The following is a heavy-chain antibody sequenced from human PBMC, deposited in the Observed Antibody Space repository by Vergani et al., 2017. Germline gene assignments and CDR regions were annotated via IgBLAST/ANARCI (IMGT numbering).Heavy chain of an antibody. D-gene: IGHD3-16*01. Sequence: QVQLQESGPGLVKPSQTLSLTCTVSGGSISSGGYYWSWIRQPPGKGLEWIGYIYYSGSTNYNPSLKSRVTISVDTSKNQFSLKLSSVTAADTAVYYCAGGPVGYYYYGMDVWGQGTTVTVSS. CDR3: AGGPVGYYYYGMDV. V-gene: IGHV4-61*08. J-gene: IGHJ6*02. CDR1: GGSISSGGYY. CDR2: IYYSGST.